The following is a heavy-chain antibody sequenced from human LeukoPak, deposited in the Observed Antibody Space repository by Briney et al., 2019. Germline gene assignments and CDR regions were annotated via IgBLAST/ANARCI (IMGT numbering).Heavy chain of an antibody. D-gene: IGHD5-24*01. J-gene: IGHJ4*02. Sequence: GESLKISCKGSGYSFTTYWIAWVRQMPGKGLEWMGIIYPRDSDTRYSPSFQGQVTISADKSNTTAYLQWSSLKASDTAMYYCARLGRWLQLAIDYWGQGTLVTVSS. CDR2: IYPRDSDT. CDR1: GYSFTTYW. CDR3: ARLGRWLQLAIDY. V-gene: IGHV5-51*01.